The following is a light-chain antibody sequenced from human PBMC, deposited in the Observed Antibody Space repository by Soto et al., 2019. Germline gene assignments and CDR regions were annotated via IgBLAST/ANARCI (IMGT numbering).Light chain of an antibody. CDR3: QQPGKWPST. CDR1: QSVDRY. V-gene: IGKV3-11*01. J-gene: IGKJ2*02. Sequence: EVVLTQSPDTLSLSPGETATLSCRASQSVDRYIAWYQQKVGQAPRLLIYDAYTRATGVGARFTGSGSATNFSFTHTSLGPEGFAVYYCQQPGKWPSTFGPGTKVEMK. CDR2: DAY.